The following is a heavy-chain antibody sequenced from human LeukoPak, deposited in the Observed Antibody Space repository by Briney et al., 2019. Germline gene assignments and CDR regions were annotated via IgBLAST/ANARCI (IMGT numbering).Heavy chain of an antibody. Sequence: VASVKLSCNASGYTFTSYGISCVRHARGQGLECGVYISAYNGNTNYAQKLQGRVTMTTDTSTSTAYMELRSLRSDDTAVYYCARDCGGDCYVGGFDYWGQGTLVTVSS. CDR2: ISAYNGNT. V-gene: IGHV1-18*01. J-gene: IGHJ4*02. D-gene: IGHD2-21*02. CDR1: GYTFTSYG. CDR3: ARDCGGDCYVGGFDY.